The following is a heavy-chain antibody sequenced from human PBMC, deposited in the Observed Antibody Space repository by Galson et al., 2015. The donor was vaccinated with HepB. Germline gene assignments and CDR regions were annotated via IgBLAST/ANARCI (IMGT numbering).Heavy chain of an antibody. J-gene: IGHJ4*02. CDR1: GFTFSNYG. CDR2: ASKTVPTT. CDR3: AKRDTISRYFLDY. D-gene: IGHD6-13*01. V-gene: IGHV3-23*01. Sequence: SLRLSCAASGFTFSNYGMSWVRQAPGKGLEWVSTASKTVPTTYYADSVRGRFTISRDNSRNIVYLQMNSLRDEDTAVYYCAKRDTISRYFLDYWGQGILVTVSS.